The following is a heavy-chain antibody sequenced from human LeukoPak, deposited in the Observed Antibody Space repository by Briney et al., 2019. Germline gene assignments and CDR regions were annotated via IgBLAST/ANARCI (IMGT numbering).Heavy chain of an antibody. J-gene: IGHJ4*02. V-gene: IGHV1-24*01. D-gene: IGHD2-15*01. CDR1: GYTLTELS. Sequence: ASVKVSCKVSGYTLTELSMHWVRQAPGKGLEWMGGFDPEDGETIYAQKLQGRVTMTTDTSTSTAYMELRSLRSDDTAVYYCARGNNATAATFDYWGQGTLVTVSS. CDR2: FDPEDGET. CDR3: ARGNNATAATFDY.